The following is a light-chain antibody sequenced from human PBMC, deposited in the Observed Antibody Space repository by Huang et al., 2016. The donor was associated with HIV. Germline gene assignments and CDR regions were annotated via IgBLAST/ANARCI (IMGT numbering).Light chain of an antibody. CDR1: QSVLYNSNNKNY. CDR2: WAS. V-gene: IGKV4-1*01. Sequence: DIVLTQSPDSLSVSLGERATIDCKSSQSVLYNSNNKNYLAWYHQKPGQSPRLLIYWASTRVSGVPDRFSGSGSGANFTLTITSLQAEDVAVYYCQQYYDSLWTFGQGTRVEI. J-gene: IGKJ1*01. CDR3: QQYYDSLWT.